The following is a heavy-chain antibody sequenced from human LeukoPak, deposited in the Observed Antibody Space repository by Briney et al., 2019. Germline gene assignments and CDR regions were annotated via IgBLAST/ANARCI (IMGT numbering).Heavy chain of an antibody. D-gene: IGHD6-19*01. Sequence: SETLSLTCAVYGGSFSGYYWSWIRQPPGKGLEWIGEINHSGSTNYNPSLKSRVTISVDTSKNQFSLKLGSVTAADTAVYYCAGGTAVAVPNWFDPWGQGTLVTVSS. CDR1: GGSFSGYY. V-gene: IGHV4-34*01. J-gene: IGHJ5*02. CDR3: AGGTAVAVPNWFDP. CDR2: INHSGST.